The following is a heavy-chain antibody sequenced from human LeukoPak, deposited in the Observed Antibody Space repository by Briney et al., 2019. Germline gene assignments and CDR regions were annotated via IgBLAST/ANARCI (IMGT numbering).Heavy chain of an antibody. V-gene: IGHV1-69*05. CDR3: ASDLHSSGYTFDY. CDR1: GGTFSSYA. D-gene: IGHD3-22*01. Sequence: SVKVSCKASGGTFSSYAISWVRQAPGQGLEWMGGIIPIFGTANYAQKFQGRVTITTDESTSTAYMELSSLRSEDTAVYYCASDLHSSGYTFDYWGQGTLVTVSS. J-gene: IGHJ4*02. CDR2: IIPIFGTA.